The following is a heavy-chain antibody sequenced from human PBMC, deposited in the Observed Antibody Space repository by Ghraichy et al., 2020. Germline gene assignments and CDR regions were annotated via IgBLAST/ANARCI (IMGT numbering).Heavy chain of an antibody. CDR2: IDYSGST. CDR3: AKDHTPYDFWSGFYHNYYGLDV. V-gene: IGHV4-59*01. J-gene: IGHJ6*02. D-gene: IGHD3-3*01. CDR1: GGSISSFY. Sequence: SETLSLTCTISGGSISSFYWTWIRQPPGKGLEWIGYIDYSGSTNYNPSLKGRVSMSVDTSKNQFSLKLTSVTAADTAVYYCAKDHTPYDFWSGFYHNYYGLDVGGQGTTVTVSS.